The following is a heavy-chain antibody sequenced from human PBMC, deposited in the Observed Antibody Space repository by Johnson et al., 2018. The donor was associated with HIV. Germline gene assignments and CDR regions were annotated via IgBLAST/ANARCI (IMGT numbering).Heavy chain of an antibody. CDR3: AKEIGQYYYESSGYAFDM. CDR1: GLNFDDYG. V-gene: IGHV3-33*06. Sequence: QVQLVESGGGVVRPGGSLRLSCAASGLNFDDYGMTWVRQAPGKGLDWVTVVWYDGSNEYYADSVKGRFNISRDNSKNTLYLQINSLRAEDTAVYYCAKEIGQYYYESSGYAFDMWGQGTMVTVSS. D-gene: IGHD3-22*01. J-gene: IGHJ3*02. CDR2: VWYDGSNE.